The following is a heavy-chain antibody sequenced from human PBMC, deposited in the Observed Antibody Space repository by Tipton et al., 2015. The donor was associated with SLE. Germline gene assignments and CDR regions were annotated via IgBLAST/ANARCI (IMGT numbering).Heavy chain of an antibody. CDR3: ARGNTIFGVGY. D-gene: IGHD3-3*01. Sequence: TLSLTCTVSGDSIRRHFWSWIRQPPGKGLEWIGNIFYSGRTNYNPSLKSRVTISLDASKNQFSPKLSSVTAADTAVYYCARGNTIFGVGYWGQGTLVTVSS. CDR1: GDSIRRHF. J-gene: IGHJ4*02. V-gene: IGHV4-59*11. CDR2: IFYSGRT.